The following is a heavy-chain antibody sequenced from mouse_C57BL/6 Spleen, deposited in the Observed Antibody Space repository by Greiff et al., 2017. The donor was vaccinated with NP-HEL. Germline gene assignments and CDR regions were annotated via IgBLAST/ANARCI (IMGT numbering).Heavy chain of an antibody. J-gene: IGHJ2*01. Sequence: VQLQQSGAELARPGASVKMSCKASGYTFTSSTMHWVKQRPGQGLEWIGYINPSSGYTKYNQKFKDKATLTADKSSSTAYMQLSSLTSEDSAVYYCAREGVTTRGFDYWGQGTTLTVSS. CDR3: AREGVTTRGFDY. CDR1: GYTFTSST. V-gene: IGHV1-4*01. CDR2: INPSSGYT. D-gene: IGHD2-2*01.